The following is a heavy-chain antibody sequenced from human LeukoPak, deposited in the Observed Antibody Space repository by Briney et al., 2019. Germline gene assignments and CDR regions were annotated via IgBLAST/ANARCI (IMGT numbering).Heavy chain of an antibody. D-gene: IGHD3-10*01. CDR2: ISGPGDST. V-gene: IGHV3-23*01. Sequence: GGSLRLSYAASGFTFSSYAMTWVRQAPGKGLEWVSDISGPGDSTYYADSVKGRFTISRDNSKNTLYLQMNSLRAEDTAVYYCAKAGARYGSGSPIDYWGQGTLVTVSS. J-gene: IGHJ4*02. CDR3: AKAGARYGSGSPIDY. CDR1: GFTFSSYA.